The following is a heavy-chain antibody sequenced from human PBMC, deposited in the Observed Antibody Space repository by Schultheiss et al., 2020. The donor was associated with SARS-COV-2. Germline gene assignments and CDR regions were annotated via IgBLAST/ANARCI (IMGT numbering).Heavy chain of an antibody. V-gene: IGHV2-70*01. CDR1: GFSISDSGVG. D-gene: IGHD6-19*01. J-gene: IGHJ4*02. CDR2: IDWDDDT. Sequence: SGPTLVKPTQTLTLTCSFSGFSISDSGVGVGWIRQPPGKALEWLALIDWDDDTYYSTSLQTRLTISKGTSKNQVVLTMTNMHPVDTATYYCARPNSCGSGWYFFDYWGQGALVTVSS. CDR3: ARPNSCGSGWYFFDY.